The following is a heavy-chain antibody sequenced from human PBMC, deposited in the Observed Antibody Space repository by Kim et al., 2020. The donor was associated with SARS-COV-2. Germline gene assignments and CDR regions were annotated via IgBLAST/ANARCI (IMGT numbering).Heavy chain of an antibody. D-gene: IGHD4-17*01. CDR1: GFTFSSYA. J-gene: IGHJ3*02. CDR2: ISGSGGST. CDR3: AKDQPTDYGDSYAFDI. Sequence: GGSLRLSCAASGFTFSSYAMSWVRQAPGKGLEWVSAISGSGGSTYYADSVKGRFTISRDNSKNTLYLQMNSLRAEDTAVYYCAKDQPTDYGDSYAFDIWGQGTMVTVSS. V-gene: IGHV3-23*01.